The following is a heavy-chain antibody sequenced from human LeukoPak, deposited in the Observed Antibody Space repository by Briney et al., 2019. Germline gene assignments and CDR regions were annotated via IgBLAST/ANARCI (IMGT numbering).Heavy chain of an antibody. J-gene: IGHJ6*02. CDR2: IIPILGIA. CDR3: AREDQLLYSYYYYGMDV. D-gene: IGHD2-2*02. V-gene: IGHV1-69*04. CDR1: GGTFSSYA. Sequence: SVKVSCKASGGTFSSYAISWVRQAPGQGLEWMGRIIPILGIANYAQKFQGRVTITADKSTSTAYMELSSLSSEDTAVYYCAREDQLLYSYYYYGMDVWGQGTTVTVSS.